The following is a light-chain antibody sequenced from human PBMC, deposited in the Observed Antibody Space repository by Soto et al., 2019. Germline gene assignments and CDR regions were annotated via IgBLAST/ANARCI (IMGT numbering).Light chain of an antibody. CDR3: QTWGTGLGV. Sequence: QLVLTQSPSISASPGASVKLTCTLSSGHSSYVIAWHQQQPEKGPRYLMKVRSDGSHNKGDGIPDRFSGSSSGAERYLTISSLQSEDAADYYCQTWGTGLGVFGGGTKLTVL. V-gene: IGLV4-69*01. CDR2: VRSDGSH. CDR1: SGHSSYV. J-gene: IGLJ3*02.